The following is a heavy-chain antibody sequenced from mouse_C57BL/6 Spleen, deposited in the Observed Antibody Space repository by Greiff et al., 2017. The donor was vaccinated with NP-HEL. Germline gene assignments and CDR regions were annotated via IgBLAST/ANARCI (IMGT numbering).Heavy chain of an antibody. CDR2: ISSGSSTI. CDR1: GFTFSDYG. Sequence: EVKVEESGGGLVKPGGSLKLSCAASGFTFSDYGMHWVRQAPEKGLEWVAYISSGSSTIYYADTVKGRFTISRDNAKNTLFLQMTSLRSEDTAMYYCARNSRGYYYAMDYWGQGTSVTVSS. J-gene: IGHJ4*01. CDR3: ARNSRGYYYAMDY. V-gene: IGHV5-17*01. D-gene: IGHD1-1*01.